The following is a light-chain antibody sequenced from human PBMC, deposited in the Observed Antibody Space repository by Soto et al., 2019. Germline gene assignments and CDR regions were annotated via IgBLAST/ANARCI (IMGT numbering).Light chain of an antibody. CDR2: AAS. J-gene: IGKJ3*01. Sequence: DIQMTQSPSPLPASVGDRVTITCRASQNINTYLNWYQQKPGKAPKLLIFAASSLQSGVPSRFSGSGSRTDFTLTISSLQPEDFATYYCQQSSTAPFTFGPGTKVDIK. CDR1: QNINTY. CDR3: QQSSTAPFT. V-gene: IGKV1-39*01.